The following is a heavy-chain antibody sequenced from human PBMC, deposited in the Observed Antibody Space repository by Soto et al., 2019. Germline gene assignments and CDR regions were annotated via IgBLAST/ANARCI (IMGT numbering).Heavy chain of an antibody. CDR1: GRSISGSTYH. J-gene: IGHJ4*02. CDR2: IYYAGST. Sequence: SETLSLTCNVSGRSISGSTYHWGWIRQPPGRGLEWIGFIYYAGSTKYNPSLNSRVTISVDTSKNQFSLTVTSVTAADTAVYYCARRIAATETFXYWGQGTLVXVSS. V-gene: IGHV4-61*05. CDR3: ARRIAATETFXY. D-gene: IGHD5-12*01.